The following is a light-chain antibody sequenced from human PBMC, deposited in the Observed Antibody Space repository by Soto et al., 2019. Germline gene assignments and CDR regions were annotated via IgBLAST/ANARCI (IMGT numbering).Light chain of an antibody. J-gene: IGLJ3*02. CDR2: VDSDGSH. CDR3: QTWGAGLGV. V-gene: IGLV4-69*01. Sequence: QLVLTQSPSASASLGASVKLTCTLSSGHSSYAIAWHQQQPEKGPRYLMKVDSDGSHIKGDGIPDRFSGSSSGAERYLAISSLQSEDEADYYCQTWGAGLGVFGGGTKLTVL. CDR1: SGHSSYA.